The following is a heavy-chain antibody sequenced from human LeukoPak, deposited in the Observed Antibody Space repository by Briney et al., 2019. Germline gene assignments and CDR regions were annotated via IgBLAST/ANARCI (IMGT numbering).Heavy chain of an antibody. Sequence: ASVKVSCKASGYTFTGYYMHWVRQAPGQGLEWMGWMNPNSGNTGYAQKFQGRVTMTRNTSISTAYMELSSLRSEDTAVYYCASSSGYNFDFDYWGQGTLVTVSS. D-gene: IGHD5-12*01. CDR1: GYTFTGYY. J-gene: IGHJ4*02. CDR3: ASSSGYNFDFDY. CDR2: MNPNSGNT. V-gene: IGHV1-8*02.